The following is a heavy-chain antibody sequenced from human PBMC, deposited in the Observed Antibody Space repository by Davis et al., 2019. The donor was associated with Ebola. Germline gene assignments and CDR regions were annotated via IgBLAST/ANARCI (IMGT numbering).Heavy chain of an antibody. D-gene: IGHD6-13*01. CDR3: ASSWYSTNWFDP. J-gene: IGHJ5*02. CDR2: ISAYNGNT. V-gene: IGHV1-18*01. CDR1: GYTFTSYG. Sequence: ASVKVSCKASGYTFTSYGISWVRQAPGQGLEWMGWISAYNGNTNYAQKFQGRVTITADESTSTAYMELSSLRSEDTAVYYCASSWYSTNWFDPWGQGTLVTVSS.